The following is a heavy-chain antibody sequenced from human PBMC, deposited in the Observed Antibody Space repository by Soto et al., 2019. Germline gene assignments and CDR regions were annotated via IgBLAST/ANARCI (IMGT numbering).Heavy chain of an antibody. CDR3: AMEYCSSTSCYRDY. Sequence: QVQLVQSGAEVKKPGSSVKVSCKASGGTFSSYTISWVRQAPGQGLEWMGRIIPILGIANYAQKFQGRVTITADKSTSTAYMELRSLRSEDTAAYYCAMEYCSSTSCYRDYWGQGTLVTVSS. CDR1: GGTFSSYT. D-gene: IGHD2-2*02. J-gene: IGHJ4*02. V-gene: IGHV1-69*02. CDR2: IIPILGIA.